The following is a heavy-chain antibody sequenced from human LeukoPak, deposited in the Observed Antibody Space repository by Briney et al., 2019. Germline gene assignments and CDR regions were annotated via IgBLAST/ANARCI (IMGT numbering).Heavy chain of an antibody. V-gene: IGHV3-23*01. J-gene: IGHJ4*02. Sequence: GGSLRLSCAASGFTFSSYAMSWVRQAPGKGLEWVSAISGSGGSTYYADSVKGRFTISRDNSKNTLYLQMNSLRAEDTAVYYCASHMVRGVISYWGQGTLVTVSS. D-gene: IGHD3-10*01. CDR3: ASHMVRGVISY. CDR1: GFTFSSYA. CDR2: ISGSGGST.